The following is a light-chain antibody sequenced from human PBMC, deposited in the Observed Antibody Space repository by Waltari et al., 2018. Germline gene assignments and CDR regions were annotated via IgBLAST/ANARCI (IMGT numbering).Light chain of an antibody. CDR1: SSDVGGYNY. V-gene: IGLV2-8*01. CDR2: EVT. CDR3: TSYAGSNNYV. Sequence: QSALTQPPSASWSPGQSVTISCTGTSSDVGGYNYVSWYQQHPGKVPKVIIYEVTKRPSGVPDRFSGSKSGNTASLTVSGLQAEDEADYYCTSYAGSNNYVFGTGTKVTVL. J-gene: IGLJ1*01.